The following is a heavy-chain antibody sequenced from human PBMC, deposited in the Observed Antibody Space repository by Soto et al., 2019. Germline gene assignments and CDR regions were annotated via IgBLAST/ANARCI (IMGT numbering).Heavy chain of an antibody. CDR1: GFTFNYFG. D-gene: IGHD5-18*01. CDR2: IWYDGSNM. CDR3: ARHGYNYGGGYFDY. V-gene: IGHV3-33*01. J-gene: IGHJ4*02. Sequence: PGGSLRLSCAASGFTFNYFGMHWVRQAPGKGLEWVAVIWYDGSNMYYADSVKGRFTISRDNSKNTLYLQMNSLRAEDTAVYYCARHGYNYGGGYFDYWGQGTLVTVSS.